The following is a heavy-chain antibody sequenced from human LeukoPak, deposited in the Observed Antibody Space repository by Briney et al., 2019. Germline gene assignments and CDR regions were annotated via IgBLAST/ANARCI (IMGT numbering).Heavy chain of an antibody. D-gene: IGHD3-22*01. V-gene: IGHV1-46*01. CDR3: ARGGYYDSSEAGGDY. CDR2: INPSGGST. Sequence: ASVKVSCKASGYTFTSYYMHWVRQAPGQGLEWMGIINPSGGSTSYAQKLQGRVTMTRDMSTSTVYMELSSLRSEDTAVYYCARGGYYDSSEAGGDYWGQGTLVTVSS. CDR1: GYTFTSYY. J-gene: IGHJ4*02.